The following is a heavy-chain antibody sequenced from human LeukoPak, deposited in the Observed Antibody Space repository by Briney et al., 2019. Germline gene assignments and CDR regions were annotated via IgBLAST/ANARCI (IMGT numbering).Heavy chain of an antibody. D-gene: IGHD5-12*01. J-gene: IGHJ5*02. CDR2: INHSGST. Sequence: SETLSLTCAVYGGSFSGYYWSWIRQRPGKGLEWIGEINHSGSTNYNPSLKSRVTISVGTSKNQFSLKLSSVTAADTAVYYCAGVVRGYSGYDQAWGQGTLVTVSS. CDR1: GGSFSGYY. CDR3: AGVVRGYSGYDQA. V-gene: IGHV4-34*01.